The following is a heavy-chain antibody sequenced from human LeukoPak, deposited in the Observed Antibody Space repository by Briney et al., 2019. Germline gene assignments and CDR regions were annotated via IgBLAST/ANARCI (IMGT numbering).Heavy chain of an antibody. Sequence: SQTLSLTCTVSVGSIGSGGYYWSWIRQHPGKGLDWIGYIYYSGSTYYNPSLKSRVTISVDMSKNQFSLKLSSVTAADTAVYYCANSGYDRVKFDNWGRGTLVTVSS. V-gene: IGHV4-31*03. CDR3: ANSGYDRVKFDN. CDR1: VGSIGSGGYY. D-gene: IGHD5-12*01. CDR2: IYYSGST. J-gene: IGHJ4*02.